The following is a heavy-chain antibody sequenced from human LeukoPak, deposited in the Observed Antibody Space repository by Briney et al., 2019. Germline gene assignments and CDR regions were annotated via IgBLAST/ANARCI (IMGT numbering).Heavy chain of an antibody. V-gene: IGHV4-61*02. CDR2: FYASGRT. J-gene: IGHJ4*02. CDR3: ARGPFSYDSSQYVDY. CDR1: VGSISSGSYY. Sequence: SETLSLTSTVSVGSISSGSYYWSWIRQPAGKGLEWIGRFYASGRTNYNPSLKGRVTISVDTSKNQFSLKLSSVTAADTAVYYCARGPFSYDSSQYVDYWGQGTLVTVSS. D-gene: IGHD3-22*01.